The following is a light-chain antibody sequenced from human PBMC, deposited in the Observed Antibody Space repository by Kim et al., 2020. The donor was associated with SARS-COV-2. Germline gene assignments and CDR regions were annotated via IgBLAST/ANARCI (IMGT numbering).Light chain of an antibody. CDR2: SNN. Sequence: GQRVTFSCSGSSSNIGSNYVYWYQQLPGTAPKLLIYSNNQRPSGVPDRFSGSKSGTSASLAISGLRSEDEADYYCAAWDDSLSGRVFGGGTQLTVL. J-gene: IGLJ2*01. CDR3: AAWDDSLSGRV. CDR1: SSNIGSNY. V-gene: IGLV1-47*02.